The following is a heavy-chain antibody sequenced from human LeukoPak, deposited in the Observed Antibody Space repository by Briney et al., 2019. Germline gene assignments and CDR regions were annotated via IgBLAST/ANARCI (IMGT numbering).Heavy chain of an antibody. Sequence: GGSLRLSCAATGFSVRGHYMGWVRQAPQEGLEYVSVLDSGGATHYADSVKGRFSISRDNFRNTLSLQMNSLRVDDTAVYYWARELRDAFDMWGQGTRVTVS. V-gene: IGHV3-53*01. J-gene: IGHJ3*02. CDR2: LDSGGAT. CDR1: GFSVRGHY. CDR3: ARELRDAFDM.